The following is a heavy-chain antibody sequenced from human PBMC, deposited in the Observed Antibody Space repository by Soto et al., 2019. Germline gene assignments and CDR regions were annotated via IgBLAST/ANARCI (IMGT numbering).Heavy chain of an antibody. CDR3: AREGDRPYYYYGMDV. CDR1: GYSFTRYG. Sequence: QVQLVQSGNEVKKPGASVNVSCKASGYSFTRYGISWVRQAPGQGLEWMGWISGYNGKTKYAQKLQGRVSMTTDTSTSTAYMELGSLGSDDTAVYYCAREGDRPYYYYGMDVWGQGTTVTVSS. J-gene: IGHJ6*02. CDR2: ISGYNGKT. D-gene: IGHD3-16*01. V-gene: IGHV1-18*01.